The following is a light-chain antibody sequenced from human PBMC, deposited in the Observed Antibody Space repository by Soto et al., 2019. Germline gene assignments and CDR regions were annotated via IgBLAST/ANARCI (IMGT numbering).Light chain of an antibody. J-gene: IGKJ1*01. Sequence: EIVLTQSPTTLSLSPGDRATLSCRSSQSLSSSLAWYRHQPGQAPRLLIYDASSRATGIPGRFSGSGSGTHFTLTISSLQPEDFGVYYCQHYYNWPRTFGQGTKVDIK. CDR3: QHYYNWPRT. V-gene: IGKV3-11*01. CDR2: DAS. CDR1: QSLSSS.